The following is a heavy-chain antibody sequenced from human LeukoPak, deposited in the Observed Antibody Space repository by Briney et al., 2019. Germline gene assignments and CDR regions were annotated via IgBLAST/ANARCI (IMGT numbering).Heavy chain of an antibody. J-gene: IGHJ6*02. V-gene: IGHV4-59*08. D-gene: IGHD2-2*03. CDR1: GGFISSYY. Sequence: SETLSLTCTVSGGFISSYYWSWIRQPPGKGLEWIGYIYYSGSTNYNPSLKSRVTISVDTSKNQFSLKLSSVTAADTAVYYCARSPGYCSSTSCYGSYYGMDVWGQGTTVTVSS. CDR3: ARSPGYCSSTSCYGSYYGMDV. CDR2: IYYSGST.